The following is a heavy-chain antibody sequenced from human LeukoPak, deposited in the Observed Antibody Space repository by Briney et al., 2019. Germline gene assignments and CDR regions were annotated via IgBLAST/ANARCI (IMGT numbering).Heavy chain of an antibody. D-gene: IGHD3-22*01. CDR3: ATMTMIVVVIDEY. CDR2: ISGSGGST. J-gene: IGHJ4*02. Sequence: GGSLRLSCAASGFTFSSYAMSWVRQAPGKGLEWVSAISGSGGSTYYADSVKGRFTISRDNSKNTLYLQMNSLRAEDTAVYYCATMTMIVVVIDEYWGQGTLVTVSS. CDR1: GFTFSSYA. V-gene: IGHV3-23*01.